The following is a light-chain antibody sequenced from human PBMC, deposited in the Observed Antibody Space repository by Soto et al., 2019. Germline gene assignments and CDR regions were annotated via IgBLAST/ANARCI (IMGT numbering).Light chain of an antibody. V-gene: IGKV1-5*03. J-gene: IGKJ4*01. CDR3: QQYSAYPLT. CDR2: WAS. CDR1: ETIYGY. Sequence: DIQLTQSPSILSASVGDRVTIICRASETIYGYLAWYQQKPGEAPKLLIYWASTLVSGVPSRFXGGEXGEXXXXXXXXXQPDDFATYFCQQYSAYPLTFGGVTKVDVK.